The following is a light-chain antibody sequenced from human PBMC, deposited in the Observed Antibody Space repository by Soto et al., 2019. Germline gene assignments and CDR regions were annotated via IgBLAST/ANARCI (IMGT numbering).Light chain of an antibody. V-gene: IGLV2-14*02. CDR1: GSDVGSQNL. J-gene: IGLJ1*01. CDR2: EVS. Sequence: QSVLTQPASVSGSPGQSITISCTGTGSDVGSQNLVSWYQQHPGKAPKLMIYEVSDRPSGVSHRFSGSKSGNTASLTISGLQAEDEADYYCSSYTTSTIYVFGTGTKVTVL. CDR3: SSYTTSTIYV.